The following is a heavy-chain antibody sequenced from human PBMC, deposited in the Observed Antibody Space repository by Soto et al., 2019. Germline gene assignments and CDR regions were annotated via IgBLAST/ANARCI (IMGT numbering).Heavy chain of an antibody. CDR2: FYYSGST. CDR1: GGSISSGGYY. D-gene: IGHD2-21*01. CDR3: AGVGDSYPRERVFDY. J-gene: IGHJ4*02. Sequence: QVQLQESGPGLVKPSQTLSLTCSVSGGSISSGGYYWSWIRQHPEKGLEWIGYFYYSGSTYYNPSLKTRLSISVDKSKNQVFLKLNSGTAADTAVYYCAGVGDSYPRERVFDYWGQGLLVTVSS. V-gene: IGHV4-31*03.